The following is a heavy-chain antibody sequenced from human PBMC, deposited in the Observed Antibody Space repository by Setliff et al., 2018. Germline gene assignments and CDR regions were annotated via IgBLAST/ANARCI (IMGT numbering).Heavy chain of an antibody. V-gene: IGHV1-2*02. CDR2: INPNSGGT. CDR3: ARSFNSGFYHQRDAYDI. Sequence: ASVKVPCKASGYTFTGSHIHWVRQAPGQGVEWMGWINPNSGGTNYAQQFQGRVTMTRDPSIGTAYMELSGLRSDDTAVYYCARSFNSGFYHQRDAYDIWGQGTLVTVAS. CDR1: GYTFTGSH. D-gene: IGHD5-12*01. J-gene: IGHJ3*02.